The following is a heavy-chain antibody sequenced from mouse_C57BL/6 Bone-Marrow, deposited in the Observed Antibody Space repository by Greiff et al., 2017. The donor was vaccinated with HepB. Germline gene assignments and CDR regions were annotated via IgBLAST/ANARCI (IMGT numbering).Heavy chain of an antibody. CDR3: TDYSSYTWFAY. V-gene: IGHV1-15*01. CDR1: GYTFTDYE. CDR2: IDPETGGT. D-gene: IGHD2-5*01. J-gene: IGHJ3*01. Sequence: QVQLKESGAELVRPGASVTLSCKASGYTFTDYEMHWVKQTPVHGLEWIGAIDPETGGTAYNQKFKGKAIRTADKSSSTAYMELRSLTSEDSAVYYCTDYSSYTWFAYWGQGTLVTVSA.